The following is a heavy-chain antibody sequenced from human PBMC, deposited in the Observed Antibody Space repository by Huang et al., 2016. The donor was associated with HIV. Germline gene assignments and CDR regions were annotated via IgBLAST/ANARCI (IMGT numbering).Heavy chain of an antibody. Sequence: QVQLVESGGGVVQPGRSLRLSCAASGFSFANYAMHWVRQAPGKGLECVTFISNDGSSRYYADSVKGRFTISRDNFKNALYLQMNRLRGDDTAVYYCTREYTVAGAFDLWGQGTMVTVSS. J-gene: IGHJ3*01. D-gene: IGHD5-12*01. CDR3: TREYTVAGAFDL. CDR2: ISNDGSSR. CDR1: GFSFANYA. V-gene: IGHV3-30-3*01.